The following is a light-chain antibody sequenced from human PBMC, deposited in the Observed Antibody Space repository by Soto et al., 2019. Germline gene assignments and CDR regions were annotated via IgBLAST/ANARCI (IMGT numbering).Light chain of an antibody. CDR3: SAWDAGRNGYV. Sequence: QSALTQPPSASGTPGQRVTISCSGSSSNIGSKTVNWYQQLPGTAPKLLIYSNYQRPSGVPDRFSGSKSGTSASLAISGLRSGEEAVYYCSAWDAGRNGYVLGTGTKFTV. CDR1: SSNIGSKT. CDR2: SNY. V-gene: IGLV1-44*01. J-gene: IGLJ1*01.